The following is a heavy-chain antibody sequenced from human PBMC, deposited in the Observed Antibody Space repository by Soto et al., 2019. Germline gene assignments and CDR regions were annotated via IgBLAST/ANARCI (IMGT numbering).Heavy chain of an antibody. D-gene: IGHD5-18*01. J-gene: IGHJ5*02. CDR3: ARSVYSYGVSNWFDP. Sequence: QVQLQQWGAGLLKPSETLSLTCAVYGGSFSGYYWSWIRQPPGKGLEWIGEINHSGSTNYNPSLKSRVTISVDTSKHQFSLKLSSVTAADTAVYYCARSVYSYGVSNWFDPWGQGTLVTVSS. V-gene: IGHV4-34*01. CDR1: GGSFSGYY. CDR2: INHSGST.